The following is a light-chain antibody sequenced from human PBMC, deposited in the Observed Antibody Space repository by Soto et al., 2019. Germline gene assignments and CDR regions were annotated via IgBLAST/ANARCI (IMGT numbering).Light chain of an antibody. J-gene: IGKJ1*01. CDR3: QQYGTSPPT. V-gene: IGKV3-20*01. CDR2: GAY. CDR1: QSVSSSY. Sequence: EIVLTQSPGTLSLSPGERAALSCRASQSVSSSYLAWYQQRPGQAPRLLMYGAYNRAAGTPDRFSGSGSGTDFTLTISRLEPEDFAVYSCQQYGTSPPTFGQWTKVEIK.